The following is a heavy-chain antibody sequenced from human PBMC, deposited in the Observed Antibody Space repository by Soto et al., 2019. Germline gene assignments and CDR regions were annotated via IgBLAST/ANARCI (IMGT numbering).Heavy chain of an antibody. CDR2: IYPGDSDT. Sequence: PGESLKISCKGSGYSFTSYLIGWVRQMPGKGLEWMGIIYPGDSDTRYSPSFQGQVTISADKSISTAYLQWSSLKASDTAMYYCARLPNYYDSSGYFSWFDPWGQGTLVTVS. J-gene: IGHJ5*02. V-gene: IGHV5-51*01. D-gene: IGHD3-22*01. CDR3: ARLPNYYDSSGYFSWFDP. CDR1: GYSFTSYL.